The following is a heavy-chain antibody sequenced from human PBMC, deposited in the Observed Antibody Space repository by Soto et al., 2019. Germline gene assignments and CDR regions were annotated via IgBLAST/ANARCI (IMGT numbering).Heavy chain of an antibody. Sequence: PGGSLRLSCAASGLTVNSNYMSWVRQAPGEGLEWVSIIYSDGRRRYADSVKGRFTISRDNPKNTVYLQMNNLRVEDTAIYYCARAPTVTTNYDYWGQGTLVTVSS. V-gene: IGHV3-66*01. J-gene: IGHJ4*02. CDR2: IYSDGRR. D-gene: IGHD4-17*01. CDR3: ARAPTVTTNYDY. CDR1: GLTVNSNY.